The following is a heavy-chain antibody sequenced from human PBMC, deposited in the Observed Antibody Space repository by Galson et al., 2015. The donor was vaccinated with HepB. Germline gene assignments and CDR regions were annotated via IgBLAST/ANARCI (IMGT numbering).Heavy chain of an antibody. Sequence: SLRLSCAASGFTFSSYGMHWVRQAPGKGLEWVAVISYDGSNKYYADSVKGRFTISRDNSKNTLYLQMNSLRAEDTAVYYCAKYPSEFHYYYGMDVWGQGTPVTVSS. CDR3: AKYPSEFHYYYGMDV. CDR1: GFTFSSYG. CDR2: ISYDGSNK. J-gene: IGHJ6*02. V-gene: IGHV3-30*18. D-gene: IGHD3-10*01.